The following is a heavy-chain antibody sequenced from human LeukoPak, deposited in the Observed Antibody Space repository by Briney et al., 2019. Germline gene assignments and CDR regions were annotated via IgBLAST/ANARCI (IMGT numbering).Heavy chain of an antibody. Sequence: SVKVSCKASGGTFSSYAISWVRQAPGQGLEWMGRIIPILGIANYAQKFQGRVTITADKSTSTAYMELSSLRSEDTAVYYCATEYSRGAFDIWGQGAMVTVSS. CDR2: IIPILGIA. D-gene: IGHD5-18*01. V-gene: IGHV1-69*04. CDR3: ATEYSRGAFDI. CDR1: GGTFSSYA. J-gene: IGHJ3*02.